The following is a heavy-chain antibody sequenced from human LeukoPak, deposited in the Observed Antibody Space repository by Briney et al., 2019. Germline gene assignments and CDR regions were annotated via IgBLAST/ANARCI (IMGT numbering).Heavy chain of an antibody. J-gene: IGHJ4*02. CDR1: GFTFSRYG. Sequence: VGSLRLSCAASGFTFSRYGIHWVRQAPGKGLEWVAVIWFDGSNKYYADSVKGRFTISRDNSRNTLYLQMNSLTAEEDTAVYYCAKDLVPYCSSSTCLGNFDYWGQGTLVTVSS. CDR2: IWFDGSNK. D-gene: IGHD2-2*01. V-gene: IGHV3-33*06. CDR3: AKDLVPYCSSSTCLGNFDY.